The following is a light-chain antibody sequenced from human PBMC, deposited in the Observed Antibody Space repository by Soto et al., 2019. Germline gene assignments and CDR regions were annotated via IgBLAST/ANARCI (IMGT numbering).Light chain of an antibody. Sequence: ESVLTQSPGTLSLSPGERATLSCRASQTIIGNYLAWYQQKPGQAPRLLIYGASNRATGVPDRFSGSYSGTDFSLTITRLEPEDFAVYYCQQYGTPRSVTFGQGTRL. J-gene: IGKJ5*01. CDR3: QQYGTPRSVT. CDR2: GAS. V-gene: IGKV3-20*01. CDR1: QTIIGNY.